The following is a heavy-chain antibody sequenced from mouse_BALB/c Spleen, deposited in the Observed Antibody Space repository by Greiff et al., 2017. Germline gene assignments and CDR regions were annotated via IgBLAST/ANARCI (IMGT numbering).Heavy chain of an antibody. CDR2: ISNGGGST. CDR1: GFTFSSYT. CDR3: ARRGGYYPYYAMDY. J-gene: IGHJ4*01. Sequence: EVKLVESGGGLVQPGGSLKLSCAASGFTFSSYTMSWVRQTPEKRLEWVAYISNGGGSTYYPDTVKGRFTISRDNAKNTLYLQMSSLKSEDTAMYYCARRGGYYPYYAMDYWGQGTSVTVSS. V-gene: IGHV5-12-2*01. D-gene: IGHD2-3*01.